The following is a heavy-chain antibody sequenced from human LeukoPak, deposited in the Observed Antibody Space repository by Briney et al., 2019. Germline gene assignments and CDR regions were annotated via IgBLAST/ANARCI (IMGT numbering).Heavy chain of an antibody. CDR1: GGSISTYY. Sequence: SETLSLTCTVSGGSISTYYWSWIRQPPGKGLEWIGFIYYSGSTNQNPSLRSRVTTSVDTSKNQFSLKLNSVTAADTAVYYCARGPLMVRGPFDYWGQGTLVTVSS. V-gene: IGHV4-59*01. J-gene: IGHJ4*02. D-gene: IGHD3-10*01. CDR3: ARGPLMVRGPFDY. CDR2: IYYSGST.